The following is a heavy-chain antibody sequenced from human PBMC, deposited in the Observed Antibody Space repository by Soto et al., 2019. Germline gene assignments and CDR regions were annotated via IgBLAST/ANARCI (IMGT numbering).Heavy chain of an antibody. CDR1: GFTFSSYA. J-gene: IGHJ6*02. CDR2: ISYDGSNK. D-gene: IGHD1-7*01. CDR3: ARDRAGTTVYYYGMDV. Sequence: GGSLRLSCAASGFTFSSYAMHWVRQAPGKGLEWVAVISYDGSNKYYADSVKGRFTISRDNSKNTLYLQMNSLRAEDTAVYCCARDRAGTTVYYYGMDVWGQGTTVTVSS. V-gene: IGHV3-30-3*01.